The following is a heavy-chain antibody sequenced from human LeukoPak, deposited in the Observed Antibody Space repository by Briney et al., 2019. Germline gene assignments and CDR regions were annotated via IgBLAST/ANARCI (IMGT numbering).Heavy chain of an antibody. CDR3: ATDLRYSSGPHWFDP. D-gene: IGHD6-19*01. V-gene: IGHV1-24*01. Sequence: ASLKGSCTGSGYTPTELSMHWVGQAPGKGVEWMGGFDPEDGETIYAQKFQGRVTMTEDTSTDTAYMELSSLRSEDTAVYYCATDLRYSSGPHWFDPWGQGTLVTVSS. CDR2: FDPEDGET. J-gene: IGHJ5*02. CDR1: GYTPTELS.